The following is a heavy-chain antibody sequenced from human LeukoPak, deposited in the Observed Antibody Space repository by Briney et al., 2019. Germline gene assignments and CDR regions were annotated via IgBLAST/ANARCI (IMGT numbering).Heavy chain of an antibody. Sequence: NPSETLSLTCAVYGGSFSGYYWSWLRQPPGKGLEWIGEINHSGSTNYNPSLKSRVTISVDTSKNQFSLKLSSVTAADTAVYYCASYLTYYYDSSGYYYDYFDYWGQGTLVTVSS. V-gene: IGHV4-34*01. CDR2: INHSGST. CDR3: ASYLTYYYDSSGYYYDYFDY. J-gene: IGHJ4*02. D-gene: IGHD3-22*01. CDR1: GGSFSGYY.